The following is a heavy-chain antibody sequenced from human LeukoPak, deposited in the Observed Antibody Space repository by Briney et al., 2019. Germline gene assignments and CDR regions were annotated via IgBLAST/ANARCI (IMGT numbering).Heavy chain of an antibody. J-gene: IGHJ4*02. CDR3: ARDGYSYGYGIDY. V-gene: IGHV4-61*01. D-gene: IGHD5-18*01. CDR2: IYYSGST. Sequence: SETLSLTCSVSGGSVRSDTSHWSWIRQPPGKGLEWIGYIYYSGSTNYNPSLKSRVTISVDTSKNQFSLKLSSVTAADTAVYYCARDGYSYGYGIDYWGQGTLVTVSS. CDR1: GGSVRSDTSH.